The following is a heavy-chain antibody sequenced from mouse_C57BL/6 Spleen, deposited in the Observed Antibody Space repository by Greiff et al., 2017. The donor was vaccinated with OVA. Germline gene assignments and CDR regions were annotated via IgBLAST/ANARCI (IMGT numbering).Heavy chain of an antibody. D-gene: IGHD2-3*01. V-gene: IGHV2-2*01. CDR1: GFSLTSYG. CDR3: ARNGLYDGYYAGAMDY. CDR2: IWSGGST. Sequence: QVQLKESGPGLVQPSQSLSITCTVSGFSLTSYGVHWVRQSPGKGLEWLGVIWSGGSTDYNAAFISRLSISKDNSKSQVFFKMNRLQADDTAIYYCARNGLYDGYYAGAMDYWGQGTSVTVSS. J-gene: IGHJ4*01.